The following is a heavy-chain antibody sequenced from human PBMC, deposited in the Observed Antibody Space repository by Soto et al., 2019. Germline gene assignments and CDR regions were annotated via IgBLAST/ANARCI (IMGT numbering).Heavy chain of an antibody. D-gene: IGHD3-10*01. CDR2: IYSSGST. Sequence: SETLSLTCIVSGGSISSYYWPSIWQPAGQGLEWIGRIYSSGSTYYNPSLKSRVIMSVDTSKNQFSLKLSSVTAADTAVYYCARDEGYYYGSGSSQGYFQYWGQGTQVTVS. J-gene: IGHJ1*01. V-gene: IGHV4-4*07. CDR3: ARDEGYYYGSGSSQGYFQY. CDR1: GGSISSYY.